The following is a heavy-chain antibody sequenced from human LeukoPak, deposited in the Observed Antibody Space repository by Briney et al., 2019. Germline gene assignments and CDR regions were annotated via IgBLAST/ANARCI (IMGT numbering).Heavy chain of an antibody. CDR2: ISSSSSYI. V-gene: IGHV3-21*01. CDR3: ARDQVEMATPYYGMDV. Sequence: GGSLRLSCAASGFTFSSYSMNWVRQAPGKGLEWVSSISSSSSYIYYADSVKGRFTISRDNSKNTLYLQMNSLRAEDTAVYYCARDQVEMATPYYGMDVWGQGTTVTVSS. CDR1: GFTFSSYS. D-gene: IGHD5-24*01. J-gene: IGHJ6*02.